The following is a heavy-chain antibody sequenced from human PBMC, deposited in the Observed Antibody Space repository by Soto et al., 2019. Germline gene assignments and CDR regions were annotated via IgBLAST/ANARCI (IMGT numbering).Heavy chain of an antibody. Sequence: PSETLSLTCAVSGGSISSVYYYWSWIRQPPGKGLEWIGYIYYSGSTYYNPSLKSRVTISVDTSKNQFSLKLSSVTVADTAVYYCARQIQLWTNYFDYWGQGTLVTVSS. J-gene: IGHJ4*02. D-gene: IGHD5-18*01. V-gene: IGHV4-30-4*01. CDR1: GGSISSVYYY. CDR3: ARQIQLWTNYFDY. CDR2: IYYSGST.